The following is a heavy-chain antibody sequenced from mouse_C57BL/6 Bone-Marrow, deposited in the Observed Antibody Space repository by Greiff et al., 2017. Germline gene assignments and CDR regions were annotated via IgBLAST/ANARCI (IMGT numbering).Heavy chain of an antibody. D-gene: IGHD1-1*01. CDR3: ARGYYYGSSLTMDY. Sequence: VQLQQSGAELARPGASVKLSCKASGYTFTSYGISWVKQRTGQGLVWIGEIYPRRGNTYYNEKFKGKATLTADKSSSTAYMELRSLTSEDSAVYFCARGYYYGSSLTMDYWGQGTSVTVSS. CDR1: GYTFTSYG. J-gene: IGHJ4*01. CDR2: IYPRRGNT. V-gene: IGHV1-81*01.